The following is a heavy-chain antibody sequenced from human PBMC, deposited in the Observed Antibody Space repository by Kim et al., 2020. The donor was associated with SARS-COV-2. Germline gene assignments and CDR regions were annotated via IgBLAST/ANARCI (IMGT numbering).Heavy chain of an antibody. V-gene: IGHV4-59*13. Sequence: SETLSLTCTVSGGSISSYYWSWIRQPPGKGLEWIGYIYYSGSTNYNPSLKSRVTISVDTSKNQFCLKLSSVTAADTAVYYCARDYWGLDYYYGMDVWGQGTTVTVSS. CDR2: IYYSGST. D-gene: IGHD7-27*01. CDR3: ARDYWGLDYYYGMDV. CDR1: GGSISSYY. J-gene: IGHJ6*02.